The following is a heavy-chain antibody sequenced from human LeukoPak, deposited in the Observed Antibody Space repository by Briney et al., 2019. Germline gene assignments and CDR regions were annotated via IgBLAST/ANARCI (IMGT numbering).Heavy chain of an antibody. Sequence: GGSLRLSCTASGFTFGDYAMSWVRQAPGKGLEWVGFIRSKAYGGTTEYAASVKGRFTISRDDSKSIAYLQMNSLKTEDTAVYYCTRARYLWDRTILVVVPAYMDVWGKGTTVTVSS. D-gene: IGHD2-2*01. CDR2: IRSKAYGGTT. V-gene: IGHV3-49*04. CDR1: GFTFGDYA. CDR3: TRARYLWDRTILVVVPAYMDV. J-gene: IGHJ6*03.